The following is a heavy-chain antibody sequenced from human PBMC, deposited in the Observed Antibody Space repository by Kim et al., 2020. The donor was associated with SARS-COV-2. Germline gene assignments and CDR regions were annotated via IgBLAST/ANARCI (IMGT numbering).Heavy chain of an antibody. V-gene: IGHV3-30*18. J-gene: IGHJ4*02. Sequence: GGSLRLSCAASGFTFSSYGMHWVRQAPGKGLEWVAVISYDGSNKYYADSVKGRFTISRDNSKNTLYLQMNSLRAEDTAVYYCAKGYQLLWFGELLSPLDYWGQGTLVTVSS. CDR1: GFTFSSYG. CDR3: AKGYQLLWFGELLSPLDY. D-gene: IGHD3-10*01. CDR2: ISYDGSNK.